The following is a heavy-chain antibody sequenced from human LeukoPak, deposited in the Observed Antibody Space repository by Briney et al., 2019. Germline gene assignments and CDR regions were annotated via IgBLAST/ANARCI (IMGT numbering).Heavy chain of an antibody. CDR3: ASHSTVTFNS. D-gene: IGHD4-17*01. J-gene: IGHJ5*01. CDR1: GGSISSGGYY. V-gene: IGHV4-31*03. CDR2: MYYSGST. Sequence: SETQSLTCTVSGGSISSGGYYWNWIRQHPGKGLEWIGYMYYSGSTYYNPSLKSRVIISVDTSTNQFSLKLSSVTAADTAVYYCASHSTVTFNSWGPGTLVTVSS.